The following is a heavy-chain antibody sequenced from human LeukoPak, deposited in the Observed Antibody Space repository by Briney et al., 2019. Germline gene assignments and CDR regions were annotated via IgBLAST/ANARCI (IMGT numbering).Heavy chain of an antibody. J-gene: IGHJ3*02. CDR1: GGSISSGSYY. Sequence: SETLSLTCTVSGGSISSGSYYWGWIRQPPGKGLEWIGSIYYSGSTYYSPSLKSRVTISVDTSRNQFSLKLSSVTAADTAVYFCARGPYSYDSSGAFDIWGQGTMVTVSS. V-gene: IGHV4-39*07. CDR3: ARGPYSYDSSGAFDI. D-gene: IGHD3-22*01. CDR2: IYYSGST.